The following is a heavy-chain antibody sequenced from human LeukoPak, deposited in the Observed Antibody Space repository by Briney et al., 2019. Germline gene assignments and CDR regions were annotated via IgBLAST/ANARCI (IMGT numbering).Heavy chain of an antibody. V-gene: IGHV3-23*01. CDR3: AKGAQPLRYYYYGMDV. D-gene: IGHD2-2*01. CDR2: FSDSGGST. Sequence: GGSLRLSCAPSGFTFSSYAMSWVRQAPGKGLEWVSAFSDSGGSTYYADSVKGRFTISRDNSKNTLYLQMNSLRAEDTAVYYCAKGAQPLRYYYYGMDVWGQGTTVTVSS. J-gene: IGHJ6*02. CDR1: GFTFSSYA.